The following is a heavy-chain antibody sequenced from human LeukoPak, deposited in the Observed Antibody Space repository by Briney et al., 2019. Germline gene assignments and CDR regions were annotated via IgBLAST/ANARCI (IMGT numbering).Heavy chain of an antibody. J-gene: IGHJ4*02. CDR1: GYTFTGYY. V-gene: IGHV1-2*02. CDR3: ARDMSFAVSMVSPDY. D-gene: IGHD2-8*01. CDR2: INPNSGGT. Sequence: ASVTVSCKASGYTFTGYYMHWVRQAPGQGLEWMGWINPNSGGTNYAQKLQGRVTMTTDTSTRTAYMELRSLRSDDTAIYYCARDMSFAVSMVSPDYWGQGTLVTVSS.